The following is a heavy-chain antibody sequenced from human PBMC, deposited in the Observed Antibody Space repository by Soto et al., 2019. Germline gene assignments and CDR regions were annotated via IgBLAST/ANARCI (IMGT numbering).Heavy chain of an antibody. D-gene: IGHD1-1*01. Sequence: SETLSLTCAVYGLSFSGYYWRWIRQPPGKGLEWMGEINHSGNTNYNPSLMSRDTIAVETSNNQFTLKLHSLTAADTAVSYCASSGPVVLNGFYYPVMDVWGQGTTVTVS. CDR2: INHSGNT. CDR3: ASSGPVVLNGFYYPVMDV. J-gene: IGHJ6*02. V-gene: IGHV4-34*01. CDR1: GLSFSGYY.